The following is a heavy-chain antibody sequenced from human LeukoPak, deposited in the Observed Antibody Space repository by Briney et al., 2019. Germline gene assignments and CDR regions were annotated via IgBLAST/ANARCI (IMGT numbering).Heavy chain of an antibody. D-gene: IGHD3-9*01. CDR2: IGSSGVTT. V-gene: IGHV3-23*01. CDR3: AYFDLDY. CDR1: GFTFTSYS. Sequence: GGSLRLSCAASGFTFTSYSMSWVRQAPGKGLEWVSSIGSSGVTTYYADSVKGRFSISRDNSKNTLYLQMNSLRVEDTAVYYCAYFDLDYWGQGTLVTVSS. J-gene: IGHJ4*02.